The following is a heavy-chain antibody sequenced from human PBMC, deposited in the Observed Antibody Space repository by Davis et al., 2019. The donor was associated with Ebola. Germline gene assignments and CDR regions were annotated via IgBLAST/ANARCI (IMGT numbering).Heavy chain of an antibody. CDR3: ARGLYDESSVGLDV. CDR2: IETTESFI. Sequence: GESLKISCAASGYNFRIHAMTWVRQAPGMGLEWLSKIETTESFIYYADSVKGRFTISRDNAKNTLYLQMNNLRAEDTAVYYCARGLYDESSVGLDVWGQGTTVTVSS. CDR1: GYNFRIHA. J-gene: IGHJ6*02. D-gene: IGHD3-22*01. V-gene: IGHV3-21*01.